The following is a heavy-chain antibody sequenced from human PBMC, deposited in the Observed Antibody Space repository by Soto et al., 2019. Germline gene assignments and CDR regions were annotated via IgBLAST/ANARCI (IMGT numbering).Heavy chain of an antibody. Sequence: QVQLVQSGAEVKKPGSSVKASCKASGGTFSSYAISWVRQAPGQGLEWMGEIIPIFGTANYAQKFQGRVTITADESTSTAYMELSSLRSEDTAAYYCARDRGPSSGYYPYWFDPWGQGTLVTVSS. CDR2: IIPIFGTA. D-gene: IGHD3-22*01. CDR3: ARDRGPSSGYYPYWFDP. V-gene: IGHV1-69*12. CDR1: GGTFSSYA. J-gene: IGHJ5*02.